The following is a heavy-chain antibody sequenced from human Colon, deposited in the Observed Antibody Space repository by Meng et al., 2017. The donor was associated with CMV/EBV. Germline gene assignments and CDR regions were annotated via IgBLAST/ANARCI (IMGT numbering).Heavy chain of an antibody. CDR1: GFTFSNSW. D-gene: IGHD3-16*01. Sequence: GGSLRLSCAASGFTFSNSWMHWVRQGPGKGLLWVSRINPDGSSTSYADSVKGRFTISRDNAKNTVFLQMSSLRAEDTAVYYCALRLRNSDGMDVWGQGTTVTVSS. CDR2: INPDGSST. CDR3: ALRLRNSDGMDV. V-gene: IGHV3-74*01. J-gene: IGHJ6*02.